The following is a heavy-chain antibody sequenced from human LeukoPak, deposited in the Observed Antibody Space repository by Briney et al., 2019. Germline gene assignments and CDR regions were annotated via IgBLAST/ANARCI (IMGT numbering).Heavy chain of an antibody. J-gene: IGHJ2*01. CDR3: ARDTCGCGSGWHLYWYFDL. CDR2: INPSGGRT. CDR1: GYTFTSYY. Sequence: ASVTVSFKASGYTFTSYYMHWVRQAPGQGLEWMGIINPSGGRTSYAQKFRGRVTMTRDMSTSTVYMELSSLRSEDTAVYYCARDTCGCGSGWHLYWYFDLWGRGTLVTVSS. D-gene: IGHD6-19*01. V-gene: IGHV1-46*01.